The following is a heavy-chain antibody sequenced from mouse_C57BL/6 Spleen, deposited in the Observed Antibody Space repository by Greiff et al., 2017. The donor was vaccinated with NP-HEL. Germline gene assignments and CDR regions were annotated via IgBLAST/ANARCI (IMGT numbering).Heavy chain of an antibody. CDR2: INPSSGYT. CDR3: ARRGSNYPWYFDV. Sequence: LQESGAELAKPGASVKLSCKASGYTFTSYWMHWVKQRPGQGLEWIGYINPSSGYTKYNQKFKDKATSTADKSSSTAYMQLSSLTYEDSAVYDCARRGSNYPWYFDVWGTGTTVTVSS. V-gene: IGHV1-7*01. J-gene: IGHJ1*03. D-gene: IGHD2-5*01. CDR1: GYTFTSYW.